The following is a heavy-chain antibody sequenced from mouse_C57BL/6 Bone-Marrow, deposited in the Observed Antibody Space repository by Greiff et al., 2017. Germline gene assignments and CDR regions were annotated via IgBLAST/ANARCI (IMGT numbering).Heavy chain of an antibody. CDR3: ARDNWDDFDY. CDR2: ISSGSSTI. J-gene: IGHJ2*01. CDR1: GFTFSDYG. D-gene: IGHD4-1*02. Sequence: EVKLMESGGGLVKPGGSLKLSCAASGFTFSDYGMHWVRQAPEKGLEWVAYISSGSSTIYYADTVKGRFTISRDNAKNTLFLQMTSLRAEDTAMYYCARDNWDDFDYWGQGTTLTVSS. V-gene: IGHV5-17*01.